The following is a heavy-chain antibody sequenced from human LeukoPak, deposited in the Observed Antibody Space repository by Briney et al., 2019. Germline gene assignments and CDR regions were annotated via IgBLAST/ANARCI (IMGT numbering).Heavy chain of an antibody. J-gene: IGHJ4*02. Sequence: NSSETLSLTCTVSGGSINNYYWSWIRQPPGKGLEWIGCIYYSGSTNYNPSLKSRVTISVDTSKNQFSLKLSSVTAADTAVYYCARGGAARRPPLEYWGQGTLVTVSS. D-gene: IGHD6-6*01. CDR3: ARGGAARRPPLEY. CDR2: IYYSGST. CDR1: GGSINNYY. V-gene: IGHV4-59*01.